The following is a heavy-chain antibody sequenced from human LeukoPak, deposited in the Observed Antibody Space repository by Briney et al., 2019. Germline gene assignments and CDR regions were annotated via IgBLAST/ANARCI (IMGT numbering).Heavy chain of an antibody. CDR3: AKGRYGGSYKNWFDP. Sequence: PGGSLRLSCAASGFTFSSYAMSWVRQAPGKGLEWVSAISGSGGSTYYADSVKGRFTIPRDTSKNTLYLQMNSLRAEDTAVYYCAKGRYGGSYKNWFDPWGKEPLVTVPS. J-gene: IGHJ5*02. V-gene: IGHV3-23*01. CDR2: ISGSGGST. D-gene: IGHD1-26*01. CDR1: GFTFSSYA.